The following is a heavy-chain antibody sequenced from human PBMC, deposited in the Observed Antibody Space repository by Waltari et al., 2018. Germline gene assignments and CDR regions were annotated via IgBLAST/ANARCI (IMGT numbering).Heavy chain of an antibody. V-gene: IGHV1-18*01. D-gene: IGHD3-3*01. CDR2: ISGYNGNT. Sequence: QVQLVPSGTEVQKPGASVSVSCETSGYACIYYGISWVRQAPGQGLEWMGWISGYNGNTNYAQKFQDRVTMTTDTSTATAYMELKSLRSDDTAVYYCARGGDCEWSAYYFDYWGQGTLVTVSS. CDR1: GYACIYYG. CDR3: ARGGDCEWSAYYFDY. J-gene: IGHJ4*02.